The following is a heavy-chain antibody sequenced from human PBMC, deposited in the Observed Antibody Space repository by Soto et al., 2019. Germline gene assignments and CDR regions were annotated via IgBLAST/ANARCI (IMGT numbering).Heavy chain of an antibody. Sequence: GASVKVSCKASGYTFTSYGISWVRQAPGQGLEWMGWISAYNGNTNYAQKHQGRVTMTTDTSTSTAYMELRSLRSDDTAVYYCARVEGSGLDIVVVPAAPYYYYYYMDVWGKGTTVTVSS. V-gene: IGHV1-18*01. CDR2: ISAYNGNT. D-gene: IGHD2-2*03. CDR3: ARVEGSGLDIVVVPAAPYYYYYYMDV. J-gene: IGHJ6*03. CDR1: GYTFTSYG.